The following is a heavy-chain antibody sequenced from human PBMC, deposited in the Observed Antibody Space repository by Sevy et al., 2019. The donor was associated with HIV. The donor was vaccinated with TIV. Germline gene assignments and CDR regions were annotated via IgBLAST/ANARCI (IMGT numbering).Heavy chain of an antibody. Sequence: QLGGSLRLSCAASGFNFSPYAMHWVRQAPGKGLEWVAVISKDGRNDNYADSVKGRFTVSRDNAKNAMYLQMNSLRLEDTAVYYCAKEGYYYDSRSHDWFDPWGQGSLVTVSS. D-gene: IGHD3-22*01. J-gene: IGHJ5*02. V-gene: IGHV3-30*18. CDR2: ISKDGRND. CDR1: GFNFSPYA. CDR3: AKEGYYYDSRSHDWFDP.